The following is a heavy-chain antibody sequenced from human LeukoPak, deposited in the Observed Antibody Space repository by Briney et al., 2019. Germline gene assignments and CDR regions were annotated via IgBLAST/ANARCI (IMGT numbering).Heavy chain of an antibody. J-gene: IGHJ4*02. D-gene: IGHD6-19*01. CDR1: GGTFSSYA. CDR3: ARSGSSGWYREFDY. Sequence: KVSCKASGGTFSSYAISWVRQAPGQGLEWMGRIIPIFGTANYAQKFQGRVTITTDESTSTAYMELSSLRSEDTAVYYCARSGSSGWYREFDYWGQGTLVTVSS. CDR2: IIPIFGTA. V-gene: IGHV1-69*05.